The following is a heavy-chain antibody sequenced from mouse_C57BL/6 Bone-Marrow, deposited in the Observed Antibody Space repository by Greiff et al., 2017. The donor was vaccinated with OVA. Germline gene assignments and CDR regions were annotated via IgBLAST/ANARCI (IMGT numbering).Heavy chain of an antibody. CDR2: IYPRSGNT. Sequence: LQESGAELARPGASVKLSCKASGYTFTSYGISWVKQRTGQGLEWIGEIYPRSGNTYYNEKFKGKATLTADKSSSTAYMELRSLTSEDSAVYFCAREKYDYDGCDYWGQGTTLTVSS. CDR1: GYTFTSYG. D-gene: IGHD2-4*01. V-gene: IGHV1-81*01. J-gene: IGHJ2*01. CDR3: AREKYDYDGCDY.